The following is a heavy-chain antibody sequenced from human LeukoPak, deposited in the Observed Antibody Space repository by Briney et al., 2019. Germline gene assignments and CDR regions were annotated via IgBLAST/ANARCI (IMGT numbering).Heavy chain of an antibody. CDR2: IKQDGSQK. D-gene: IGHD1-26*01. Sequence: GGSLRLSCAASGFTFSSYWMSWVRQAPGKGLEWVANIKQDGSQKNYVDSVKGRFTISRDNSKNTVYLQMDTLRTEDTAVYYCAKDQGRVGVVDYWGQGTLVTVSS. J-gene: IGHJ4*02. V-gene: IGHV3-7*01. CDR3: AKDQGRVGVVDY. CDR1: GFTFSSYW.